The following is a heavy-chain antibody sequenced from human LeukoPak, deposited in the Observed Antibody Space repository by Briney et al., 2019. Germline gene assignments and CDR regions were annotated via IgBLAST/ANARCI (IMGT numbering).Heavy chain of an antibody. V-gene: IGHV1-2*06. J-gene: IGHJ2*01. CDR3: ARGALYCSGGSCYSRVNYWYFDL. CDR2: INPNSGGT. Sequence: ASVKVSCKASGYTFTGYYMHWVRQAPGQRLEWMGRINPNSGGTNYAQKFQGRVTMTRDTSISTAYMELSRLRSDDTAVYYCARGALYCSGGSCYSRVNYWYFDLWGRGTLVTVSS. D-gene: IGHD2-15*01. CDR1: GYTFTGYY.